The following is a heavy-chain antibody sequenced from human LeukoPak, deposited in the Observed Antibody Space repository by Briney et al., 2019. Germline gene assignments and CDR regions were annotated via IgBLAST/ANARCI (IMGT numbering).Heavy chain of an antibody. V-gene: IGHV4-61*02. Sequence: ASETLSLTCTVSGDSISSGDYYWSWIRQPAGKGLEWIGRIYTSGSTNYNPSLKSRVTISVDTSKNQFSLKLSSVTAADTAVYYCARESAAAGTGFDYWGQGTLVTVSS. D-gene: IGHD6-13*01. CDR1: GDSISSGDYY. CDR2: IYTSGST. CDR3: ARESAAAGTGFDY. J-gene: IGHJ4*02.